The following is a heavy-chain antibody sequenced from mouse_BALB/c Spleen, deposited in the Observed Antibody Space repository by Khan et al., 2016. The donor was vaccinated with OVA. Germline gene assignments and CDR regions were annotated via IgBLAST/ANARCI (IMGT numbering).Heavy chain of an antibody. CDR2: ISYSGST. CDR1: GYSITSDYA. D-gene: IGHD4-1*01. J-gene: IGHJ4*01. Sequence: EVQLQESGPGLVKPSQSLSLTCTVAGYSITSDYAWNWIRQFPGNKLEWMGYISYSGSTGYNPSLKSRISITRDTSKNQFFLQLTSGTTEDTATYYCASELGRYYAMDYWGQGTSVTVSS. CDR3: ASELGRYYAMDY. V-gene: IGHV3-2*02.